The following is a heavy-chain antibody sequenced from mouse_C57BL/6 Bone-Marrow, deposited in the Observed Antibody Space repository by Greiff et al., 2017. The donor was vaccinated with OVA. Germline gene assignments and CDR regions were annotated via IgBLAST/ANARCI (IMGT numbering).Heavy chain of an antibody. CDR3: ARDTGPWVYGSFDY. CDR2: INYDGSST. V-gene: IGHV5-16*01. D-gene: IGHD1-1*01. J-gene: IGHJ2*01. CDR1: GFTFSDYY. Sequence: EVHLVESEGGLVQPGSSMKLSCTASGFTFSDYYMAWVRQVPEKGLEWVANINYDGSSTYYLDSLKSRFIISRDNAKNILYLQMSSLKSEDTATYYCARDTGPWVYGSFDYWGQGTTLTVSS.